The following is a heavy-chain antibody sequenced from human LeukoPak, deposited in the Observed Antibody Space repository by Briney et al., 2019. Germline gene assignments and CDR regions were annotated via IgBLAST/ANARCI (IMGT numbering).Heavy chain of an antibody. Sequence: GGSLRLSCVASGFTFSSSEMNWGRQAPGKGLEWISYIATSDTTTHYADSVRGRFTISRDNAKNSVYLQMNSLRAEDTAVYYCARGRVSYRLNALDYWGQGTLATVSS. CDR1: GFTFSSSE. CDR3: ARGRVSYRLNALDY. D-gene: IGHD3-16*02. V-gene: IGHV3-48*03. J-gene: IGHJ4*02. CDR2: IATSDTTT.